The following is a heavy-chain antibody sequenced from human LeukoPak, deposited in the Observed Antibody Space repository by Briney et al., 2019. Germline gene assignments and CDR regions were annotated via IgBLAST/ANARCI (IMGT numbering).Heavy chain of an antibody. CDR3: ARASYSYDINGWVPFDY. CDR2: IYYSGST. J-gene: IGHJ4*02. D-gene: IGHD3-22*01. V-gene: IGHV4-59*08. Sequence: SETLSLTCTVSGGSISSYYWSWIRQPPGKGLEWIGYIYYSGSTNYNPPLKSRVTISGDTSKNQFSLRLSSVTAADTAVYYCARASYSYDINGWVPFDYWGQGTLVTVSS. CDR1: GGSISSYY.